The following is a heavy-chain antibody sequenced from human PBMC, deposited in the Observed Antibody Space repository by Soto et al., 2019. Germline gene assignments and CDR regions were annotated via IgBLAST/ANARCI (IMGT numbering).Heavy chain of an antibody. CDR3: ARDRGVAPPVAGNTHYYYYMDV. CDR1: GYSFTIYG. J-gene: IGHJ6*03. D-gene: IGHD6-19*01. CDR2: ISAFRGNT. Sequence: QDQLLQSGAEVKKPGASVTVSCKASGYSFTIYGITWVRQAPGQGLEWMGWISAFRGNTHYAQKLQGRVTMTTDASTSTAYMQLRSLRSDDTAVYYCARDRGVAPPVAGNTHYYYYMDVWGKGTTVTVSS. V-gene: IGHV1-18*01.